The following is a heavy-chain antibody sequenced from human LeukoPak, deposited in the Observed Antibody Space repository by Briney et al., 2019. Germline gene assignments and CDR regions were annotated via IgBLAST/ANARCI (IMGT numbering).Heavy chain of an antibody. J-gene: IGHJ6*03. CDR1: NFTFGVYA. D-gene: IGHD4-17*01. V-gene: IGHV3-23*01. CDR3: AKDRDGDFYFYMDV. CDR2: ISASGDKT. Sequence: GGSLRLSCAASNFTFGVYAMSWVRQAPGKGLEWISLISASGDKTYYADSVKGRFTVSRDSSRNTMYLQMDSLRAEDTAVYYCAKDRDGDFYFYMDVWGTGTTVIVSS.